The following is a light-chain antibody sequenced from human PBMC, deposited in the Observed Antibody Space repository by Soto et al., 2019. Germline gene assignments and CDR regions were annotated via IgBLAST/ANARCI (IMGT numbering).Light chain of an antibody. J-gene: IGLJ3*02. CDR3: SSKSSGSTPML. V-gene: IGLV2-14*01. Sequence: QSALTQPASVSGSPGQSITISCTVTSSDVGGYRFVSWYQHHPGEAPKLIIYEVSNRPSGVSSRFSGSKSGNTASLTISGLQAEDESLYYCSSKSSGSTPMLFGGGTKVTVL. CDR2: EVS. CDR1: SSDVGGYRF.